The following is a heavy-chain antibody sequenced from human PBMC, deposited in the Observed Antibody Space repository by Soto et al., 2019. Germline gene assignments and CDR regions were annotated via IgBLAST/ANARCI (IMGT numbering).Heavy chain of an antibody. CDR1: GFTFSSYG. D-gene: IGHD3-3*01. CDR2: IWYDGSNK. V-gene: IGHV3-33*01. Sequence: PGGSLRLSCAASGFTFSSYGMHWVRQAPGKGLEWVAVIWYDGSNKYYADSVKGRFTISRDNSKNTLYLQMNSLRAEDTAVYYCARGDFWSGYYSYGMDVWGQGTTVTVSS. J-gene: IGHJ6*02. CDR3: ARGDFWSGYYSYGMDV.